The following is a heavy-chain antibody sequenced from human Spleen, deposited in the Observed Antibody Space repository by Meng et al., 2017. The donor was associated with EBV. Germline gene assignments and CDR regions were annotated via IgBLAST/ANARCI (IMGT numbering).Heavy chain of an antibody. V-gene: IGHV4-34*01. Sequence: VQLQQWGAGLFKPSETLSLTCAVYGGSFSGYYWSWIRQPPGKGLEWIGEINHSGSTNYNSSLKSRVTISVDTSKNQFSLKLSSVTAADTAVYYCARGLNFDIVVVPAAIGWFDPWGQGTLVTVSS. CDR2: INHSGST. CDR1: GGSFSGYY. J-gene: IGHJ5*02. D-gene: IGHD2-2*01. CDR3: ARGLNFDIVVVPAAIGWFDP.